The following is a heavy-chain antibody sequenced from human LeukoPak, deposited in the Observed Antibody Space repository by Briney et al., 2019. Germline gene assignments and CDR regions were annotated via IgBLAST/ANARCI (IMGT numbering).Heavy chain of an antibody. V-gene: IGHV4-61*02. D-gene: IGHD3-22*01. J-gene: IGHJ4*02. Sequence: SETLSLTCTVSGGSISSGSYYWSWLRQPAGKGLEWIGRIYTSGSTNYNPSLKSRVTISVDTSKNQLSLKLSSVTAADTAVYYCARDAHYYDSSGLGYWGQGTLVTVSS. CDR3: ARDAHYYDSSGLGY. CDR2: IYTSGST. CDR1: GGSISSGSYY.